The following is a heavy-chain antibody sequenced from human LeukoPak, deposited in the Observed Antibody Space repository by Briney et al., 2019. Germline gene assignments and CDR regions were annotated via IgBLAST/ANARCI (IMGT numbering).Heavy chain of an antibody. D-gene: IGHD6-19*01. V-gene: IGHV3-23*01. CDR1: GFTFSSYA. Sequence: PGGSLRLSCAASGFTFSSYAVSWVRQAPGKGLEWVSAISGSGGGTYYADSVKGQFTISRDNSKNTVYLQMNSLSTEDTAVYYCAKTTTGYSSGRYPGWPVDYWGQGTLVTVSS. CDR3: AKTTTGYSSGRYPGWPVDY. CDR2: ISGSGGGT. J-gene: IGHJ4*02.